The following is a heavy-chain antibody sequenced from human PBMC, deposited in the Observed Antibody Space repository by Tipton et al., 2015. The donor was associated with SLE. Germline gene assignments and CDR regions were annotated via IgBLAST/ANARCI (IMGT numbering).Heavy chain of an antibody. Sequence: TLSLTCTVSGGSVSSSSKYWAWIRQPPGKGLEWLGTIYHSGTTYYNPSLKSRLTLSIDTSKNQFSLKLSSVTAADTAVYYCVRLELPATKADYWGPGTLVTVSS. CDR2: IYHSGTT. J-gene: IGHJ4*02. CDR1: GGSVSSSSKY. CDR3: VRLELPATKADY. V-gene: IGHV4-39*07. D-gene: IGHD5-24*01.